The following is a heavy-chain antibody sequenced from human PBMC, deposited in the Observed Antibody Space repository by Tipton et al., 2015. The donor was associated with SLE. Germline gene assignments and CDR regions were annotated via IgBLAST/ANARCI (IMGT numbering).Heavy chain of an antibody. CDR2: ISYDGSNK. Sequence: SLRLSCVASGFTFNNFPMHWVRQAPGKGLEWVAVISYDGSNKYYADSVKGRFTISRDNSKNTLYLQMNSLRAEDTAVYYCARVGRYCSGGGCYAWGQGTLVTVSS. CDR1: GFTFNNFP. J-gene: IGHJ5*02. CDR3: ARVGRYCSGGGCYA. D-gene: IGHD2-15*01. V-gene: IGHV3-30*14.